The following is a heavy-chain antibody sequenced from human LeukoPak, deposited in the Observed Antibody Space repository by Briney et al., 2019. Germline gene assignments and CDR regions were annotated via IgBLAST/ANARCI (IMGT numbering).Heavy chain of an antibody. D-gene: IGHD6-13*01. J-gene: IGHJ4*02. CDR3: ARVGVLSSSWLLY. Sequence: GGSLRLSCVASGFTFDDYGMSWVRQAPGKGLEWVSATTWNGGSTAYADSVKGRFTISRDNAKNSLYLQMNSLRAEDTAVYYCARVGVLSSSWLLYWGQGTLVTVSS. CDR1: GFTFDDYG. CDR2: TTWNGGST. V-gene: IGHV3-20*04.